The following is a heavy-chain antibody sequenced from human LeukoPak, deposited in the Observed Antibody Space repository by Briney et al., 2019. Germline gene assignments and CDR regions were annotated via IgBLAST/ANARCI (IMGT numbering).Heavy chain of an antibody. Sequence: SGGSLRLSCVASGVTFSNYYMSWVRQAPGKGLEWVSTISGSGGSTFYGDSVEGQFTISRENPKKTLYLQMNSLRVEDTAVYAGAKKSRVTSNCDSWGQGTLVTVSS. CDR1: GVTFSNYY. J-gene: IGHJ4*02. CDR3: AKKSRVTSNCDS. D-gene: IGHD2/OR15-2a*01. CDR2: ISGSGGST. V-gene: IGHV3-23*01.